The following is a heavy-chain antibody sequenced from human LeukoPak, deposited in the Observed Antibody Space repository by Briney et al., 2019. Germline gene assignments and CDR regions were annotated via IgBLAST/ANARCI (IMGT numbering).Heavy chain of an antibody. J-gene: IGHJ4*02. CDR3: ARDRGNYYFDY. D-gene: IGHD1-1*01. Sequence: PGGSLRLSCAASGFTFSSYWMSWVRQAPGKGLEWVANIKQDGSEKYYVGSVKGRFTISRDNAKNSLYLQMNSLRAEDTAVYYCARDRGNYYFDYWGQGTLVTVSS. CDR2: IKQDGSEK. CDR1: GFTFSSYW. V-gene: IGHV3-7*01.